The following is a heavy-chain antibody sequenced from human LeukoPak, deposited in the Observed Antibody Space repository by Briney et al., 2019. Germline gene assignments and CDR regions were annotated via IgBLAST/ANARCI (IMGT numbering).Heavy chain of an antibody. CDR3: SKGQAGKLPGHNRFDP. Sequence: GGSLRLSCAASGFTFSSYAMSWVRQAPGKGLEWVSAISGSGGSTYYADSVKGRFTISRDNSKNTLYLQMNSLRAEDTAVYYCSKGQAGKLPGHNRFDPWGQGTLVTVSS. CDR2: ISGSGGST. V-gene: IGHV3-23*01. J-gene: IGHJ5*02. D-gene: IGHD6-13*01. CDR1: GFTFSSYA.